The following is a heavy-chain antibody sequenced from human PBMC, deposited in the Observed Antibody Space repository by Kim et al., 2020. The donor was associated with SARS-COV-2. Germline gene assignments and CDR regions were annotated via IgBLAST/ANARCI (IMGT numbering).Heavy chain of an antibody. Sequence: SVKVSCKASGGTFSSYAISWVRQAPGQGLEWMGGIIPIFGTANYAQKFQGRVTITADESTSTAYMELSSLRSEDTAVYYCARDKAPRVTFGGVIVSDAFDIWGQGTMVTVSS. J-gene: IGHJ3*02. CDR1: GGTFSSYA. D-gene: IGHD3-16*02. CDR2: IIPIFGTA. CDR3: ARDKAPRVTFGGVIVSDAFDI. V-gene: IGHV1-69*13.